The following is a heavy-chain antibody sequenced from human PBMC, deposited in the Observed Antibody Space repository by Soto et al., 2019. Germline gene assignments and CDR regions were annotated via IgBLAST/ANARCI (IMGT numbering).Heavy chain of an antibody. Sequence: HPGGSLRLSCVASGLTFSNYWMTWVRQAPGKGLEWVANIKRDGSEKNYVDSVKGRFTISRDNAKNSLYLQMNSLRAEDTAVYFCARNYYDFWSGRVNYYYGMDVWGQGTTVTV. J-gene: IGHJ6*02. CDR2: IKRDGSEK. CDR1: GLTFSNYW. V-gene: IGHV3-7*01. D-gene: IGHD3-3*01. CDR3: ARNYYDFWSGRVNYYYGMDV.